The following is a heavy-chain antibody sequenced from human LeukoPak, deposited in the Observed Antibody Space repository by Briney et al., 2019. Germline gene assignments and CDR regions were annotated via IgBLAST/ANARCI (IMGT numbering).Heavy chain of an antibody. Sequence: ASVKVSCKASGYTFSSNYMHWVRQAPGQGLEWMGIINPSGGSTNYAQKFQGRVTMTRDTSTSTVYMELSSLRSEDTAVYYCARGPRITLVRGGQWYYYMDVWGKGTTVTISS. J-gene: IGHJ6*03. CDR3: ARGPRITLVRGGQWYYYMDV. CDR2: INPSGGST. D-gene: IGHD3-10*01. CDR1: GYTFSSNY. V-gene: IGHV1-46*01.